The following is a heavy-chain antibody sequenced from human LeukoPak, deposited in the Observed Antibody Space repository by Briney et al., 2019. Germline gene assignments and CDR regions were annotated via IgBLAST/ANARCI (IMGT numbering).Heavy chain of an antibody. V-gene: IGHV1-18*01. Sequence: ASVKVSCKASGYTFTRYGISWVRQAPGQGLEWMGWISAYNGNTNYAQNLQGRVTMTTDTSTSTAYMEVRSLRSDDTAVYYCARDRQSCSDSSCLVDSWGQGTLVTVSS. D-gene: IGHD2-2*01. CDR2: ISAYNGNT. CDR3: ARDRQSCSDSSCLVDS. J-gene: IGHJ4*02. CDR1: GYTFTRYG.